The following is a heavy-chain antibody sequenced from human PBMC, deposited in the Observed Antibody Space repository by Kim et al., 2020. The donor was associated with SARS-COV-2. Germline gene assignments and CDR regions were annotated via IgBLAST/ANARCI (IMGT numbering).Heavy chain of an antibody. CDR3: ARDLRDGAYGRFDY. V-gene: IGHV3-30*01. D-gene: IGHD4-17*01. J-gene: IGHJ4*02. Sequence: HADSVKGRFTISRDNFKNTVDLQMNSLTAEDTAIYYCARDLRDGAYGRFDYWGQGILVTVSS.